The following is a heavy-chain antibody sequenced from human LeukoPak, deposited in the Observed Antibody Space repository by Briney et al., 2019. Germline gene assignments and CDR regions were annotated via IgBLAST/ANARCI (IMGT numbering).Heavy chain of an antibody. V-gene: IGHV1-46*01. CDR1: GYTFTSYY. J-gene: IGHJ6*03. D-gene: IGHD1-26*01. CDR3: ARDGKGRGSGSYLVYYYYYYMDV. CDR2: INPSGGST. Sequence: GASVKVSCKASGYTFTSYYMHWVRQAPGQGLEWMGIINPSGGSTSYAQKFQGRVTMTRDTSTSTVYMELSSLRSEDTAVYYCARDGKGRGSGSYLVYYYYYYMDVWGKGTTVTVSS.